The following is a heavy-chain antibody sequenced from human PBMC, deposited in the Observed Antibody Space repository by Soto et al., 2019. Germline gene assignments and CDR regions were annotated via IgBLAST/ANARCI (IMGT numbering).Heavy chain of an antibody. J-gene: IGHJ6*02. V-gene: IGHV3-23*01. D-gene: IGHD5-18*01. Sequence: GGSLRLSCAASGFTFSSYAMSWVRQAPGKGLEWVSAISGSGGSTYYADSVKGRFTISRDNSKNTLYLQMNSLRAEDTAVYYCAKEVDTAMVNWYYYYYGMDVWGQGTTVTVSS. CDR3: AKEVDTAMVNWYYYYYGMDV. CDR2: ISGSGGST. CDR1: GFTFSSYA.